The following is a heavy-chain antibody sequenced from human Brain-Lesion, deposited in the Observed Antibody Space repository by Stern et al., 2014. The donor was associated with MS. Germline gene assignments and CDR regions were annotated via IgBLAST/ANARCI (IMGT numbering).Heavy chain of an antibody. CDR2: INGVDDKT. Sequence: QVQLGQSGAEVKKPGASVKVSCKASGYTFIRYAMQWVRQAPGQRLEWMGRINGVDDKTKYSHKFQGRVTITRDTSANTVYMELSSLRSEDTAVYYFARDDHRDSSGHYAPFDYWGQGTRVTVSS. V-gene: IGHV1-3*01. CDR1: GYTFIRYA. J-gene: IGHJ4*02. CDR3: ARDDHRDSSGHYAPFDY. D-gene: IGHD3-22*01.